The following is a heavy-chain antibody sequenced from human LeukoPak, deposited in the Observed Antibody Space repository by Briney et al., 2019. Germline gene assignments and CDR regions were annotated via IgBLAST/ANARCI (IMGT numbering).Heavy chain of an antibody. D-gene: IGHD6-19*01. CDR2: IYHSGST. J-gene: IGHJ5*02. CDR1: GFTFSSYW. CDR3: ARHIPTYSSGWYLNWFDP. V-gene: IGHV4-38-2*01. Sequence: GSLRLSCAASGFTFSSYWMSWVRQAPGKGLEWIGSIYHSGSTYYNPSLKSRVTISVDTSKNQFSLKLSSVTAADTAVYYCARHIPTYSSGWYLNWFDPWGQGTLVTVSS.